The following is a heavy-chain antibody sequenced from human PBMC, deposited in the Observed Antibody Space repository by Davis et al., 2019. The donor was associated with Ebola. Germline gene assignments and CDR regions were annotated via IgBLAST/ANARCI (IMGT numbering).Heavy chain of an antibody. Sequence: GESLKISCAASGFTFSSYSMNWVRQAPGKGLEWVSSIRSSSSYIYYADSVKGRFTISRDNAKNSLYLQMNSLRAEDTAVYYCARDGHTYYYDSSQNGMDVWGQGTTVTVSS. CDR2: IRSSSSYI. CDR1: GFTFSSYS. J-gene: IGHJ6*02. V-gene: IGHV3-21*01. D-gene: IGHD3-22*01. CDR3: ARDGHTYYYDSSQNGMDV.